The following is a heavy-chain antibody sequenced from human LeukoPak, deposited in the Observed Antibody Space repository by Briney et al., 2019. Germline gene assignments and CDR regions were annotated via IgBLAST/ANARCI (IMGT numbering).Heavy chain of an antibody. CDR1: GGSFSGYY. Sequence: PSETLSLTCAVYGGSFSGYYWSWIRQPPGKGLEWIGEINHSGSTNYNPSLKSRVTISVDTSKNQFSLKLSSVTAADTAVYYCASLPRKNIVVVPAATDYYGMDVWGQGTTVTVSS. CDR2: INHSGST. V-gene: IGHV4-34*01. CDR3: ASLPRKNIVVVPAATDYYGMDV. D-gene: IGHD2-2*01. J-gene: IGHJ6*02.